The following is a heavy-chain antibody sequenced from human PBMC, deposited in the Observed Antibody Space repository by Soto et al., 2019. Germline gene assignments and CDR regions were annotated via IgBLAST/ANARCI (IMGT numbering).Heavy chain of an antibody. CDR1: GYTFTSYG. CDR3: ARDQDIVVVVAATPFGY. V-gene: IGHV1-18*01. CDR2: ISAYNGNT. J-gene: IGHJ4*02. D-gene: IGHD2-15*01. Sequence: QVQLVQSGAEVKKPGASVKVSCKASGYTFTSYGISWVRQAPGQGLEWMGWISAYNGNTNYAQKLQGRVTMTTDTSTSTANMQLRSLRSDDTAVYYCARDQDIVVVVAATPFGYWGQGTLVTVSS.